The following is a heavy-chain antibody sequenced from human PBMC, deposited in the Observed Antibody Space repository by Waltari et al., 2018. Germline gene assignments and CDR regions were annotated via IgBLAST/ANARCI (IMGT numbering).Heavy chain of an antibody. J-gene: IGHJ4*02. CDR1: GYTFTSYG. V-gene: IGHV1-18*01. CDR2: ISAYNGNT. D-gene: IGHD6-13*01. CDR3: ARLEVGSPGPYRSSWYPPDY. Sequence: QVQLVQSGAEVKKPGASVKVSCKASGYTFTSYGISWVRQAPGQGLEWMGWISAYNGNTNYAQKLQGRVTMTTDTSTSTAYMELRSLRSDDTAVYYCARLEVGSPGPYRSSWYPPDYWGQGNLVTVSS.